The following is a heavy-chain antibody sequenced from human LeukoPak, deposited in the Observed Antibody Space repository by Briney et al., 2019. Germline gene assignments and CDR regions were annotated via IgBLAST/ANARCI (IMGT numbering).Heavy chain of an antibody. CDR2: ISPRNGDT. V-gene: IGHV1-18*01. Sequence: ASVKVSCKTSGYTFTMYGVSWVRQAPGRGLQWLGWISPRNGDTAYAQDLQGRVTMTTDTSTTTAYLELRSLRSDDTAIYYCARDVNYVTLGYNILADVGYYFDYWGQGSLVTVSS. D-gene: IGHD3-9*01. CDR1: GYTFTMYG. J-gene: IGHJ4*02. CDR3: ARDVNYVTLGYNILADVGYYFDY.